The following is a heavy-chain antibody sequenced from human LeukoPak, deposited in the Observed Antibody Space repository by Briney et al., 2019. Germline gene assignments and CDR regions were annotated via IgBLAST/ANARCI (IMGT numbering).Heavy chain of an antibody. CDR2: INPNSGGT. Sequence: ASVKVSCKASGYTFTSYYMHWVRQAPGQGLEWMGWINPNSGGTNYAQKFQGRVTMTRDTSISTAYMELSRLRSDDTAMYYCARHSSVAGTSGCFDSWGQGTLVTVSS. CDR3: ARHSSVAGTSGCFDS. V-gene: IGHV1-2*02. D-gene: IGHD6-19*01. J-gene: IGHJ5*01. CDR1: GYTFTSYY.